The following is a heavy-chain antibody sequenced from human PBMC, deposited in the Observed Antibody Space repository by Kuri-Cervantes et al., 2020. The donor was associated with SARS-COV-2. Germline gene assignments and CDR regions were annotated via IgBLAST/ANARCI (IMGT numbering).Heavy chain of an antibody. D-gene: IGHD6-19*01. Sequence: GGSLRLSCAASGFTFSSYAMHWVRQAPGKGLEWVAVISYDGSNKYYADSVKGRFTISRDNSKNTLYLQMNSLRAEDTAVYYCVAVAGTGYFDYWGQGTLVTVSS. CDR2: ISYDGSNK. CDR1: GFTFSSYA. J-gene: IGHJ4*02. CDR3: VAVAGTGYFDY. V-gene: IGHV3-30*07.